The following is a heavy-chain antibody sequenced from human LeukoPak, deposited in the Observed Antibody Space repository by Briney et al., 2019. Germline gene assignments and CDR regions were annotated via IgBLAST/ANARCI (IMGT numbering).Heavy chain of an antibody. CDR2: ISGSGGST. CDR1: GFTFSSYA. J-gene: IGHJ4*02. V-gene: IGHV3-23*01. D-gene: IGHD3-22*01. Sequence: GGSLRLSCAASGFTFSSYAMRWVRQAPGKGLEWVSAISGSGGSTYYADSVKGRFTISGDNSKNTLYLQMNSLRAEDTAVYYCAKVPYDSSGYSTYYFDYWGQGTLVTVSS. CDR3: AKVPYDSSGYSTYYFDY.